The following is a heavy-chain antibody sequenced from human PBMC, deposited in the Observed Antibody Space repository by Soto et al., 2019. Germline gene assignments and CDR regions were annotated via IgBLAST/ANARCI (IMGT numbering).Heavy chain of an antibody. CDR2: IIPIFGTA. D-gene: IGHD6-19*01. CDR3: ARALLRGIAVAVHNWFDP. J-gene: IGHJ5*02. CDR1: GGTFSSYA. Sequence: ASVKVSCKASGGTFSSYAISWVRQAPGQGLEWMGGIIPIFGTANYAQKFQGRVTITADESTSTAYMELSSLRSEDTAVYYCARALLRGIAVAVHNWFDPWGQGTLVTVSS. V-gene: IGHV1-69*13.